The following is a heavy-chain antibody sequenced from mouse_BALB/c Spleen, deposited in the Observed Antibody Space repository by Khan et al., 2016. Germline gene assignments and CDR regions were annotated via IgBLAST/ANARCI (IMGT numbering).Heavy chain of an antibody. J-gene: IGHJ2*01. CDR1: GYIFTSYW. V-gene: IGHV1S132*01. Sequence: QVQLKQSGAELVRPGASVKLSCKTSGYIFTSYWIHWVKQRSGQGLEWIARIYPGTGSTYYNEQFKGKATLTTDKSSNTAYMQLSRLKSEDSAVYGGGRSGDDDVGAFDSWGQGTTLTVSS. D-gene: IGHD2-4*01. CDR3: GRSGDDDVGAFDS. CDR2: IYPGTGST.